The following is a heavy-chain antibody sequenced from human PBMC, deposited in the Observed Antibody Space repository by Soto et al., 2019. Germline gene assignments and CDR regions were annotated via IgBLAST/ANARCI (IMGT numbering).Heavy chain of an antibody. J-gene: IGHJ5*02. V-gene: IGHV4-59*01. CDR1: GGSTRNYF. Sequence: QVQLQESGPGLVKPSETLSLTCTVSGGSTRNYFWSWIRQPPRTGLVWIGCIYYRGTPNYNSSLKSRVTISPDTAKNHFSLRLRSVTAADTAVYYCARYVNPSETAVWFDTWGQGTLVTVSS. D-gene: IGHD3-16*01. CDR3: ARYVNPSETAVWFDT. CDR2: IYYRGTP.